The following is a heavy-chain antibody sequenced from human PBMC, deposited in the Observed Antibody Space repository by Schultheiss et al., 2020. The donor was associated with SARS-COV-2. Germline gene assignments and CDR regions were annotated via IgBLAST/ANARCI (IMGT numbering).Heavy chain of an antibody. CDR3: ARDGSGGWHFDL. CDR2: IWYDGSNK. J-gene: IGHJ2*01. CDR1: GFSFSAYW. Sequence: GGSLRLSCVVSGFSFSAYWMTWLRQAPGKGLEWVALIWYDGSNKYYADSVKGRFTISRDNSKNTLYLQMNSLRVEDTAVYYCARDGSGGWHFDLWGRGTLVTVSS. V-gene: IGHV3-33*08. D-gene: IGHD6-25*01.